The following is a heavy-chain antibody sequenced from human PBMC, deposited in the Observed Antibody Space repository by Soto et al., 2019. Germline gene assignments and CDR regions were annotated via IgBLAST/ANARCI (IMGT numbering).Heavy chain of an antibody. CDR3: ARGHHSGSYSFDY. D-gene: IGHD1-26*01. V-gene: IGHV4-34*01. J-gene: IGHJ4*02. Sequence: SETLSLTCAVYGGSFSGYYWSWIRQPPGKGLEWIGEINHSGSTNYNPSLKSRVTISVDTSKNQFSLKLSSVTAADTAVYYCARGHHSGSYSFDYWGQGTLVTVSS. CDR1: GGSFSGYY. CDR2: INHSGST.